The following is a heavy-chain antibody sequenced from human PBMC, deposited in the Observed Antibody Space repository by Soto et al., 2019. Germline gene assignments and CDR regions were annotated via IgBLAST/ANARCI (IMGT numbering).Heavy chain of an antibody. V-gene: IGHV1-24*01. CDR2: FAPEDGET. J-gene: IGHJ4*02. CDR1: GYTLTDLS. D-gene: IGHD5-18*01. CDR3: AGSWIQLWLLDY. Sequence: ASVRVSCKVSGYTLTDLSMHWVRQAPGKGLEWMGGFAPEDGETIYAQKFQGRVTMTEDTSTDTAYMELSSLRSEDTAVYYCAGSWIQLWLLDYWGQGTLVTVSS.